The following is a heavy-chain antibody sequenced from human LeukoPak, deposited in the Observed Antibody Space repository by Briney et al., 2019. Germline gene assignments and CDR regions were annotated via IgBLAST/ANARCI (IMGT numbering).Heavy chain of an antibody. D-gene: IGHD4-17*01. V-gene: IGHV3-48*02. CDR1: GFTFSSYS. CDR2: ISSGSITI. Sequence: GGSLRPSCAASGFTFSSYSMNWVRQAPGRGLEWVSYISSGSITIYYADSVKGRFTISRDNAKNSLYLQMNSLRDEDTAVYYCARDQRRTTVTFLYNYYYGLDVWGQGTTVTVSS. J-gene: IGHJ6*02. CDR3: ARDQRRTTVTFLYNYYYGLDV.